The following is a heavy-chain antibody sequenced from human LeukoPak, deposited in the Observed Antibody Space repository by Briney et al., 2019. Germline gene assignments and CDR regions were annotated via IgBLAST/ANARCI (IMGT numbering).Heavy chain of an antibody. J-gene: IGHJ6*03. CDR2: IKQDGSKK. D-gene: IGHD2-15*01. CDR3: ARGECGGSCYYYYYMDV. V-gene: IGHV3-7*01. CDR1: GFTFSSYW. Sequence: PGGSLRLSCAASGFTFSSYWMSWVRQAPGKGLEWVANIKQDGSKKYYVDSVKGRFTISRDNAKNSLYLQMNSLRAEDTAVYYCARGECGGSCYYYYYMDVWGKGTTVTVSS.